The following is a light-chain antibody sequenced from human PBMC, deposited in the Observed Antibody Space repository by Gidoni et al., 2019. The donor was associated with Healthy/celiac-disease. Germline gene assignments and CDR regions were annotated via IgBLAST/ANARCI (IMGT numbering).Light chain of an antibody. V-gene: IGKV3-15*01. CDR2: GAS. J-gene: IGKJ2*01. Sequence: EIVMTQSPATLSVSPGERATLSCRASQSVSSNLAWYQQKPGQAPRLLIYGASTRATGIPARFSGSGSGTEFTLTISSLQSEDFAVYYCQQYNNWPPYIFXQXTKLEIK. CDR1: QSVSSN. CDR3: QQYNNWPPYI.